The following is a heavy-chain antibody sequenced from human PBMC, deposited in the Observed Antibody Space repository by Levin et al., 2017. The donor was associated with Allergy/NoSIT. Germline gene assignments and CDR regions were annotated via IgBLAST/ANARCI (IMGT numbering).Heavy chain of an antibody. D-gene: IGHD2-8*01. Sequence: GGSLRLSCAASGFTFSSYEMNWVRQAPGKGLEWVSYISSSGSTIYYADSVKGRFTISRDNAKNSLYLQMNSLRAEDTAVYYCARAEVYARDFDYWGQGTLVTVS. CDR2: ISSSGSTI. J-gene: IGHJ4*02. CDR1: GFTFSSYE. CDR3: ARAEVYARDFDY. V-gene: IGHV3-48*03.